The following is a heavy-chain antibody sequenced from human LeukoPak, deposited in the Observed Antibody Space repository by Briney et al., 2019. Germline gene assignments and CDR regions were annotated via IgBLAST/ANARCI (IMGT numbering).Heavy chain of an antibody. Sequence: PSETQSLTCTVSGGSISSYYWSWIRQPPGKGLEWIGYIYYSGSTNYNPSLKSRVTISVDTSKNQFSLKLSSVTAADTAVYYCARLIPITIFGVVTPYYFDYWGQGTLVTVSS. CDR3: ARLIPITIFGVVTPYYFDY. D-gene: IGHD3-3*01. CDR1: GGSISSYY. J-gene: IGHJ4*02. V-gene: IGHV4-59*08. CDR2: IYYSGST.